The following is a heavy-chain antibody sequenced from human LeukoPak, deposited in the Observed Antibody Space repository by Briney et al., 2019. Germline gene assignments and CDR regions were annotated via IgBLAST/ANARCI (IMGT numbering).Heavy chain of an antibody. CDR1: GGTFSSYA. J-gene: IGHJ4*02. D-gene: IGHD5-18*01. Sequence: ASVKVSCKASGGTFSSYAISWVRQAPGHGLEWMGGIIPIFGTANYAQKFQGRVTITADESTSTAYMELSSLRSEDTAVYYCARAGDTAMVTLDYWGQGTLVTVSS. CDR2: IIPIFGTA. CDR3: ARAGDTAMVTLDY. V-gene: IGHV1-69*13.